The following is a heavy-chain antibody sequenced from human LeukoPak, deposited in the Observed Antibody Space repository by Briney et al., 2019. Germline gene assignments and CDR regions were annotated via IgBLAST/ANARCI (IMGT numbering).Heavy chain of an antibody. CDR1: GFIFSSYP. J-gene: IGHJ4*02. V-gene: IGHV3-30*04. Sequence: GSLRLSCAASGFIFSSYPMHWVRQAPGKGLEWVAVMSHDGKVKYYGDSVRGRFTISRDDSTNTLSLQMTSLRPDGTATYYCARDLTRGPPDYFDNWGQGTLVTVSS. CDR2: MSHDGKVK. CDR3: ARDLTRGPPDYFDN. D-gene: IGHD3-10*01.